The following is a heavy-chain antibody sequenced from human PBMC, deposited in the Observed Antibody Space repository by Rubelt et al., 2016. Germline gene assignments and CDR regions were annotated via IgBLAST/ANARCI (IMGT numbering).Heavy chain of an antibody. D-gene: IGHD6-19*01. CDR1: GFTFSSYS. V-gene: IGHV3-74*01. Sequence: QLGMRGGGLVQPGGSLRLSCAASGFTFSSYSMNWVRQVPGEGLMWVSRINTEGSFTNYADSVKGRFTISRDNAKNTVYLQMNSLRAEDTAVYYCAGSDRGGWYFDAFDIWGQGTMVTVSS. CDR2: INTEGSFT. J-gene: IGHJ3*02. CDR3: AGSDRGGWYFDAFDI.